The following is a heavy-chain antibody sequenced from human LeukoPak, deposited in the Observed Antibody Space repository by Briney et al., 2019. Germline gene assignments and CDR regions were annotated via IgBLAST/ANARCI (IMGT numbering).Heavy chain of an antibody. D-gene: IGHD3-22*01. CDR3: AKAEREYYYDSSGYYFGY. CDR2: ISWNSGSI. CDR1: GFTFDDCA. J-gene: IGHJ4*02. Sequence: GGSLRLSCAASGFTFDDCAMHWVRQAPGKGLEWVPGISWNSGSIGYADSVKGRFTISRDNAKNSLYLQMNSLRAEDTALYYCAKAEREYYYDSSGYYFGYWGQGTLVTVSS. V-gene: IGHV3-9*01.